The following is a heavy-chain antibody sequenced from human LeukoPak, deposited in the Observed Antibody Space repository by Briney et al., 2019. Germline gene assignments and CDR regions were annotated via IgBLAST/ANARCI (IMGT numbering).Heavy chain of an antibody. J-gene: IGHJ4*02. CDR3: TRAVGLGPGAHFDQ. Sequence: GGSLRLSCAASGFSFSRYYMSWVRQSPGKALEWISYIPTSGISVQYADSVRGRFTASRDDAKNSLHLQMDSLRVEDTAVYYCTRAVGLGPGAHFDQWGQGALVIVSS. CDR2: IPTSGISV. D-gene: IGHD1-26*01. CDR1: GFSFSRYY. V-gene: IGHV3-11*01.